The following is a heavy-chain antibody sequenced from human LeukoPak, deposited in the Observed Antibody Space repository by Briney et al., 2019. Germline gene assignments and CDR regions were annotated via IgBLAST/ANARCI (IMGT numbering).Heavy chain of an antibody. V-gene: IGHV4-34*01. D-gene: IGHD3-22*01. Sequence: SETLSLTCAVYGGSFSGYHWSWIRQPPGKGLEWIGEINHSGSTNYDPSLKSRVTISVDTSKNQFSLKLSSVTAADTAVYYCARRDGDDSSGYYIFDYWGQGTLVTVSS. CDR1: GGSFSGYH. J-gene: IGHJ4*02. CDR3: ARRDGDDSSGYYIFDY. CDR2: INHSGST.